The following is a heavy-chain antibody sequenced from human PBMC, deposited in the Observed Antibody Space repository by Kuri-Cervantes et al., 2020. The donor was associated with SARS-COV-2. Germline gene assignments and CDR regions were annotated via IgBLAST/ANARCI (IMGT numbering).Heavy chain of an antibody. Sequence: GESLKISCAASGFTFSSYAMHWVRQAPGKGLVWVSRINSDGSSTSYADSVKGRFTISRDNAKNTLYLQMNSLRAEDTAVYYCARESVVDGAFDIWGQGTMVTVSS. CDR3: ARESVVDGAFDI. CDR2: INSDGSST. V-gene: IGHV3-74*01. CDR1: GFTFSSYA. J-gene: IGHJ3*02. D-gene: IGHD2-15*01.